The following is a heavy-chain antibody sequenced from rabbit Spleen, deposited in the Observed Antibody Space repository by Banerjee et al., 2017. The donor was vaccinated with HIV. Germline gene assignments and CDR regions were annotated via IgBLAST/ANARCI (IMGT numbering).Heavy chain of an antibody. CDR2: IAGGSSAFS. CDR1: GWDFSSGGW. V-gene: IGHV1S45*01. J-gene: IGHJ6*01. Sequence: QEQLEESGGDLVKPEGSLTLTCKASGWDFSSGGWMHWVRQAPGKGLEWIACIAGGSSAFSYSATWAKGRFTCSKTSSTTVTLLMTRLTAADTATYFCARDTSSSFSSYGMDLWGPGTLVTVS. D-gene: IGHD1-1*01. CDR3: ARDTSSSFSSYGMDL.